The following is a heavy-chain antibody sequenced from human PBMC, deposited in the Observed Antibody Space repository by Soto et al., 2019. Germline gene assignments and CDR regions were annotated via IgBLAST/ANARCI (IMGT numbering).Heavy chain of an antibody. D-gene: IGHD6-13*01. V-gene: IGHV3-15*01. CDR3: TTTRPGTNVFDN. Sequence: EVQLVESGGGLVEPAGSLRLSCAASGITFSNAWMNWVRKAPGKGLEYIGRIRSKTDGWTTEYAAPVEGIFTVLRDDSKNTLYLQMSGLKPEDTAVYYCTTTRPGTNVFDNWGQGTLVTVSS. J-gene: IGHJ3*02. CDR1: GITFSNAW. CDR2: IRSKTDGWTT.